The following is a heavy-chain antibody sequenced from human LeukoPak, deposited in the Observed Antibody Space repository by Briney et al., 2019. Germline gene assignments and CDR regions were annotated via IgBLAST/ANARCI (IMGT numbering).Heavy chain of an antibody. J-gene: IGHJ6*02. CDR1: GGSISSYY. V-gene: IGHV4-59*01. Sequence: SETLSLTCTVSGGSISSYYWSWIRQPPGKGLEWIGYIYYSGSTNYNPSLKSRVTISVDTSKTQFSLKLSSVTAVDTAVYYCARAQLNLLVDFGMDIWGQGTTVTVSS. CDR2: IYYSGST. CDR3: ARAQLNLLVDFGMDI. D-gene: IGHD1-1*01.